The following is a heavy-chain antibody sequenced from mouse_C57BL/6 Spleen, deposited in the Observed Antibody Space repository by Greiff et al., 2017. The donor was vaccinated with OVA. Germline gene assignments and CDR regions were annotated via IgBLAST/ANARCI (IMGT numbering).Heavy chain of an antibody. J-gene: IGHJ3*01. V-gene: IGHV1-22*01. D-gene: IGHD1-1*01. CDR3: ASPYYGSSYGGFAY. CDR2: INPNNGGT. CDR1: GYTFTDYN. Sequence: VQLQQSGPELVKPGASVKMSCKASGYTFTDYNMHWVKQSHGKSLEWIGYINPNNGGTSYNQKFKGKATLTVNKSSSTAYMELRSLTSEDSAVYYCASPYYGSSYGGFAYWGQGTLVTVSA.